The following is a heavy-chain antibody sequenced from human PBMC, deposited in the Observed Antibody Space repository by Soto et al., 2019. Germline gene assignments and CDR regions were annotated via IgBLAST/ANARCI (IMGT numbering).Heavy chain of an antibody. V-gene: IGHV3-23*01. CDR2: ISGSGGST. Sequence: GGSLRLSCAASGFTFSSYAMSWVRQAPGKGLEWVSAISGSGGSTYYADSVKGRFTISRDNSKNTLYLQMNSLRAEDTAVYYCAKNGPVPAATNAEYYYYYMDVWGKGTTVTVSS. J-gene: IGHJ6*03. CDR3: AKNGPVPAATNAEYYYYYMDV. D-gene: IGHD2-2*01. CDR1: GFTFSSYA.